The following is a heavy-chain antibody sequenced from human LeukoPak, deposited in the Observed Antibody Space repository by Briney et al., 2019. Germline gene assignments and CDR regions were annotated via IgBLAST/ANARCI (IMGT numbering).Heavy chain of an antibody. D-gene: IGHD6-6*01. Sequence: GGSLRLSCAASGFTFSSYSMNWVRQAPGKGLEWVSSISSSSSYIYYAGSVKGRFTISRDNAKNSLYLQMNSLRAEDTAVYYRARVSYSSSSYFDYWGQGTLVTVSS. CDR3: ARVSYSSSSYFDY. V-gene: IGHV3-21*01. CDR2: ISSSSSYI. J-gene: IGHJ4*02. CDR1: GFTFSSYS.